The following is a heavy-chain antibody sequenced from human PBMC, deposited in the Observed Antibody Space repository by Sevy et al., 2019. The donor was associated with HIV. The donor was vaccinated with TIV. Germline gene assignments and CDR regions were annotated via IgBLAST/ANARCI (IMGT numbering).Heavy chain of an antibody. CDR3: ANRAGPIFDN. CDR2: ISDSGGYT. J-gene: IGHJ4*02. V-gene: IGHV3-23*01. D-gene: IGHD6-19*01. CDR1: GFTFSNYY. Sequence: GGSLRISCVVSGFTFSNYYMSWVRQAPGKGLEWVSVISDSGGYTSYTDSVKGRFTISRDNSKNTLYLQMNSLRVEDTAIYYCANRAGPIFDNWGQGTLVTVSS.